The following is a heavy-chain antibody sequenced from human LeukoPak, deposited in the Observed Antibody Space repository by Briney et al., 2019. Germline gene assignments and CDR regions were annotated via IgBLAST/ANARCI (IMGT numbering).Heavy chain of an antibody. J-gene: IGHJ4*02. CDR2: IYHSGST. D-gene: IGHD3-22*01. V-gene: IGHV4-38-2*02. CDR3: ARVLGRVATIGRLNYYDSSGLDY. CDR1: GYSISSGYY. Sequence: PSETLSLTCTVSGYSISSGYYWGWIRQPPGKGLEWIGSIYHSGSTYYNPSLKSRVTISVDTSKNQFSLKLSSVTAADTAVYYCARVLGRVATIGRLNYYDSSGLDYWGQGTLVTVSS.